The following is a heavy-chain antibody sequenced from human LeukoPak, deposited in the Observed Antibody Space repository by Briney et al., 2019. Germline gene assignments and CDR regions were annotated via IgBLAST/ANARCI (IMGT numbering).Heavy chain of an antibody. Sequence: SGGSLRLXCAASGFTVSSNYMTWVRQAPGKGLEWVSLIYSGGGTYYADSVKGRFTISRDNSKNTLYLQMNSLRAEDTAVYYCARGITGTNNWFDPWGQGTLVTVSS. V-gene: IGHV3-66*02. D-gene: IGHD1/OR15-1a*01. CDR3: ARGITGTNNWFDP. J-gene: IGHJ5*02. CDR2: IYSGGGT. CDR1: GFTVSSNY.